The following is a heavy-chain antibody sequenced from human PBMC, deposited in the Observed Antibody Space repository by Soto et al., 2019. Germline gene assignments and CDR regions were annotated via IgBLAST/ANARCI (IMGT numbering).Heavy chain of an antibody. V-gene: IGHV4-61*08. CDR1: GESVSSSDFY. CDR2: VYSTGTT. Sequence: SETLSLTCAVSGESVSSSDFYCTWIRQPPGKPLELIGYVYSTGTTNYSPSLKSRVDMSVDTSENQFSLKLRSVTAADAAVYFCARVSKLVAPKDGRRAYFFAMDVWGHGTTVTVSS. D-gene: IGHD6-6*01. J-gene: IGHJ6*02. CDR3: ARVSKLVAPKDGRRAYFFAMDV.